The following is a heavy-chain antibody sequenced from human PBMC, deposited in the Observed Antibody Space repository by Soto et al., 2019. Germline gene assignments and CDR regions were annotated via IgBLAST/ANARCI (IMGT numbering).Heavy chain of an antibody. CDR2: ISSNGGST. D-gene: IGHD3-9*01. CDR1: GFTFSSYA. Sequence: GGSLRLSCSASGFTFSSYAIHWVRQAPGKGLEYVSAISSNGGSTYYADSVKGRFTISRDNSKNTLYLQMSSLRAEDTAVYYCVLGRYYDILTGYYKDYYYYGMDVWGQGTPVTVYS. CDR3: VLGRYYDILTGYYKDYYYYGMDV. V-gene: IGHV3-64D*06. J-gene: IGHJ6*02.